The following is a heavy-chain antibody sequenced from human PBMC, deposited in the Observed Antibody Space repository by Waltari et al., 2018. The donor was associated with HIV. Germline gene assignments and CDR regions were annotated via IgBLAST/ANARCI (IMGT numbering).Heavy chain of an antibody. D-gene: IGHD6-19*01. CDR2: INPKSDGT. V-gene: IGHV1-2*02. Sequence: QVQLVQSGAEVKKPGAPVKVSCKASGYTFTGYYMHLVRPAPGQGLEWMGWINPKSDGTNYAQKFQGRVTMTRDTSTSTAYMELSRLRSDDTALYYCARDRIAVTGSYYYGMDVWGQGTTVTVSS. J-gene: IGHJ6*02. CDR3: ARDRIAVTGSYYYGMDV. CDR1: GYTFTGYY.